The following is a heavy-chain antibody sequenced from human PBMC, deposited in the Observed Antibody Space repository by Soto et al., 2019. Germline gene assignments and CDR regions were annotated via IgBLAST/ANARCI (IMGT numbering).Heavy chain of an antibody. Sequence: SETLSLTCTVSGGSISSSSYYWGWIRQPPGKGLEWIGGIYYSGSTYYNPSLKSRVTISVDTSKNQFSLKLSSVTAADTAVYYCARVYVDIVATILNFDYWGQGTLVTVSS. CDR3: ARVYVDIVATILNFDY. J-gene: IGHJ4*02. V-gene: IGHV4-39*01. D-gene: IGHD5-12*01. CDR1: GGSISSSSYY. CDR2: IYYSGST.